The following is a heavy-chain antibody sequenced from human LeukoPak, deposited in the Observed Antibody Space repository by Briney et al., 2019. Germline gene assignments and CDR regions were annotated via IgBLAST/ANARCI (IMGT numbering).Heavy chain of an antibody. CDR3: ARDLPFEGVLEWLLEY. CDR1: GYTFTSFG. V-gene: IGHV1-18*04. Sequence: ASVKVSCKASGYTFTSFGITWVRQAPGQGLEWIGWISNFDAKTNYAQKFDGRATMTTDSSTSTAYLELIRLKSDDTAVYYCARDLPFEGVLEWLLEYWGQGTLVTVSS. J-gene: IGHJ1*01. D-gene: IGHD3-3*01. CDR2: ISNFDAKT.